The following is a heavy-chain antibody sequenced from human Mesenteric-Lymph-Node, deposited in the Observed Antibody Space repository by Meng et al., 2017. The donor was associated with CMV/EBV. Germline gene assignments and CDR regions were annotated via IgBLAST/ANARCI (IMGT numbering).Heavy chain of an antibody. V-gene: IGHV1-2*06. Sequence: SGYTFTGYYMHWVRQAPGQGLEWMGRIAPNNGDTNYAQKFQGRVAMTRDTSISTGYMELSGLTSDDTAMYYCARAYLSGSYGYFDFWGQGTLVTVSS. CDR3: ARAYLSGSYGYFDF. CDR1: GYTFTGYY. CDR2: IAPNNGDT. D-gene: IGHD3-10*01. J-gene: IGHJ4*02.